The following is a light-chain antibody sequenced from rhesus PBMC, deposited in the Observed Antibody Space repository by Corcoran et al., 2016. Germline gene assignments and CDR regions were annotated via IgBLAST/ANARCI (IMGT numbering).Light chain of an antibody. CDR1: QGITND. J-gene: IGKJ2*01. CDR3: QHYYSTPYS. Sequence: DIQMTQSPSSLSASVGDRVTITCRASQGITNDLAWYQQKPGETPKLLIYEASSLKSGIPSRFSGSGSGTDFNLTISSLQSEDFATYYCQHYYSTPYSFGQGTKVEIK. CDR2: EAS. V-gene: IGKV1S17*01.